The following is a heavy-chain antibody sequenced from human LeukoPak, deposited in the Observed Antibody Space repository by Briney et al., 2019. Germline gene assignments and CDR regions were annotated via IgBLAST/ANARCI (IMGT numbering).Heavy chain of an antibody. V-gene: IGHV3-48*01. Sequence: TGGSLRLSCAASGFTFSIHGMHWVRQAPGKGLEWTSYISSGSRTITYADSVKGRFTISRDDAKNPLHLQMDSLRAEDTAVYYCARQSPAFDYWGQGTLVTVSS. CDR3: ARQSPAFDY. CDR2: ISSGSRTI. J-gene: IGHJ4*02. CDR1: GFTFSIHG.